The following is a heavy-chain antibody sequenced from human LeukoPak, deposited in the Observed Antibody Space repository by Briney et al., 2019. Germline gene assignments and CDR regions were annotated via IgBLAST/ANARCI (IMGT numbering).Heavy chain of an antibody. J-gene: IGHJ4*02. Sequence: ASVKVSCKASGYTFTSYYMHWVRQAPGQGLEWMGWINPNSGGTNYAQNFQGRVTMTRDTSISTAYMELSRLRSDDTAVYYCARGGLLDYGDYLYYFDYWGQGTLVTVSS. CDR3: ARGGLLDYGDYLYYFDY. CDR2: INPNSGGT. V-gene: IGHV1-2*02. D-gene: IGHD4-17*01. CDR1: GYTFTSYY.